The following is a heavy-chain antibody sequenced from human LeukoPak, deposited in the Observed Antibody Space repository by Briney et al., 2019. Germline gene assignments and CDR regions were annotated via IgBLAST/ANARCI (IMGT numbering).Heavy chain of an antibody. CDR3: ARDTGMGYYDSSGYYYGLLDY. V-gene: IGHV1-8*01. CDR2: MNPNSGNT. J-gene: IGHJ4*02. CDR1: GYTFTSYD. Sequence: GASVKVSCKASGYTFTSYDINWVRQATGQGLEWMGWMNPNSGNTGYAQKFQGRVTMTRNTSISTAYMELSSLRSEDTAVYYCARDTGMGYYDSSGYYYGLLDYWGQGTLVTVSS. D-gene: IGHD3-22*01.